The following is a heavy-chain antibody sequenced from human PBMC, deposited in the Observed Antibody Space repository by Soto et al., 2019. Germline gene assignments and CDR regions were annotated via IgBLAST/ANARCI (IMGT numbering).Heavy chain of an antibody. CDR1: GYTFIGYY. D-gene: IGHD3-22*01. V-gene: IGHV1-2*02. Sequence: ASVKVSCKASGYTFIGYYMHWVRQAPGQGRVWMGWINANSGGTNYAQKFQGSVTMTRDTSISTAYIELSRLRTDDTAAYYCARATGRPDYYDSTGYYPFYGMDVWGQGTTVTVSS. CDR2: INANSGGT. J-gene: IGHJ6*02. CDR3: ARATGRPDYYDSTGYYPFYGMDV.